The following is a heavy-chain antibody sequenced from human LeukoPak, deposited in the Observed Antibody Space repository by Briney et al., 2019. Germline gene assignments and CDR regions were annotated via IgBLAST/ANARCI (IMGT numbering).Heavy chain of an antibody. CDR3: ARGSVGTPPPFDY. Sequence: GGSLRLSCAASGFTFSSYAMHWVRQAPGMGLDWVALISYHGNTAYYADSVKGRFTISRDSSTLNLQMHSLRIEDTAVYYCARGSVGTPPPFDYWGQGTLVTVSS. J-gene: IGHJ4*02. CDR1: GFTFSSYA. D-gene: IGHD2-15*01. CDR2: ISYHGNTA. V-gene: IGHV3-30*04.